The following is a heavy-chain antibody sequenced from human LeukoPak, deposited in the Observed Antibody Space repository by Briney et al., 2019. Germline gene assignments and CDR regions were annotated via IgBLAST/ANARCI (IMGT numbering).Heavy chain of an antibody. CDR2: INHSGGT. CDR3: AREGSSWYVGSDY. J-gene: IGHJ4*02. V-gene: IGHV4-34*01. D-gene: IGHD6-13*01. CDR1: GGSFSGYY. Sequence: SETLSLTCAVYGGSFSGYYWSWIRQPPGKGLEWIGEINHSGGTNYNPSLKSRVTISVDTSKNQFSLKLSSVTAADTAVYYCAREGSSWYVGSDYWGQGTLVTVSS.